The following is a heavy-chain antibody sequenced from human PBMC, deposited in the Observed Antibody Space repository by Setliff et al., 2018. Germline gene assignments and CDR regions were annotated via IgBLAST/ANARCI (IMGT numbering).Heavy chain of an antibody. D-gene: IGHD4-17*01. V-gene: IGHV4-59*08. J-gene: IGHJ5*02. Sequence: SETLSLTCTVSGGSISSYYWSWIRQPPGKGLEWIGYIYYSGSTNYNPSLKSRVTISVDTSKNQFSLKLSSVTAADPAVYYCVRSLQGLRFDPWGQGTLVTVSS. CDR2: IYYSGST. CDR1: GGSISSYY. CDR3: VRSLQGLRFDP.